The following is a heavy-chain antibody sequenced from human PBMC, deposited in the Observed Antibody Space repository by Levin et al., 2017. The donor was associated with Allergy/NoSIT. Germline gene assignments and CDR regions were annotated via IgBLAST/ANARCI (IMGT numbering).Heavy chain of an antibody. Sequence: GGSLRLSCAASGFTFSSYSMNWVRQAPGKGLEWVSCISGSGSNIYYGDSVKSRFTISRDNAKNSLYLQMNSLRAEDTAVYYCARTRLRPYNWFDPWGQGTLVTVSS. V-gene: IGHV3-21*01. D-gene: IGHD5-12*01. J-gene: IGHJ5*02. CDR3: ARTRLRPYNWFDP. CDR1: GFTFSSYS. CDR2: ISGSGSNI.